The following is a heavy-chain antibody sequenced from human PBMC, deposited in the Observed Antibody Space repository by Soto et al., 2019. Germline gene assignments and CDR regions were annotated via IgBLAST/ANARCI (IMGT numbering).Heavy chain of an antibody. D-gene: IGHD6-19*01. CDR2: ISYDGSNK. J-gene: IGHJ6*02. Sequence: QVQLVESGGGVVQPGRCLRLSCAASGFTFSSYAMHWVRQAPGKGLEWVAVISYDGSNKYYADSVKGRFTISRDNSKNKLYLQMNSLRAEDTAVYYCAKAGSGWYSGSLYYSYVMDVWGQATTVTVSS. CDR1: GFTFSSYA. CDR3: AKAGSGWYSGSLYYSYVMDV. V-gene: IGHV3-30-3*01.